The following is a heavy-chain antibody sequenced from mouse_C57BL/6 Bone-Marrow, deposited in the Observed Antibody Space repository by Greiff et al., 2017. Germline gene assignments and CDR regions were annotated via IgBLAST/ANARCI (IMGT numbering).Heavy chain of an antibody. V-gene: IGHV3-6*01. CDR2: ISYDGSH. CDR3: ASVWFAY. J-gene: IGHJ3*01. CDR1: GYSITSGYY. Sequence: ESGPGLVKPSQSLSLTCSVTGYSITSGYYWNWIRQFPGNKLEWMGYISYDGSHNYNPSLKNRISITRDTSKNQFFLKLNSVTTEDTATYYCASVWFAYWGQETLVTVSA.